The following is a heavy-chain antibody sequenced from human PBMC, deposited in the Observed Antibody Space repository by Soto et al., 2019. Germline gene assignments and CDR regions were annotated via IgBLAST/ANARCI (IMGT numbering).Heavy chain of an antibody. CDR3: SSTDYVPYYMDV. D-gene: IGHD3-10*02. V-gene: IGHV4-31*03. CDR2: IYYSGNT. Sequence: SETLSLTCSVSGGPISSGYYWTWIRQHLGKGLEWIGYIYYSGNTYYNPSLKSRVTISVDTSKNQFSLKLSSVTAADTAVYYCSSTDYVPYYMDVWGQGTTVTVSS. CDR1: GGPISSGYY. J-gene: IGHJ6*03.